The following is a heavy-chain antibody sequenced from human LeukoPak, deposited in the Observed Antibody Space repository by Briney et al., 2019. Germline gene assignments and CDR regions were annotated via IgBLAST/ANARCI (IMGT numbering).Heavy chain of an antibody. V-gene: IGHV1-69*13. D-gene: IGHD2-2*01. J-gene: IGHJ6*03. CDR1: GGTFSSYA. Sequence: SVKVSCKASGGTFSSYAISWVRQAPGQGLEWMGGIIPIFGTANYAQKFQGRVTITADESTSTAYMELSSLRSEDTAVYYCARDDGCSSTSCYWAYYYYMDVWGKGTTVTVS. CDR3: ARDDGCSSTSCYWAYYYYMDV. CDR2: IIPIFGTA.